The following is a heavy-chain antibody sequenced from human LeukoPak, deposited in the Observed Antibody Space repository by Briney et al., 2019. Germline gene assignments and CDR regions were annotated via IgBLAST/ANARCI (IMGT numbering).Heavy chain of an antibody. D-gene: IGHD2-21*01. CDR3: ARALPRAYCGGDCYCFDY. V-gene: IGHV3-74*01. CDR2: INSDGSST. CDR1: GFTFSSYW. J-gene: IGHJ4*02. Sequence: PGGSLRLSCAASGFTFSSYWMHWVRQAPGKELVWVSRINSDGSSTNYADSVKGRFTISRDNAKNTLYLQMNSLRAEDTAVYYCARALPRAYCGGDCYCFDYWGQGTLVTVSS.